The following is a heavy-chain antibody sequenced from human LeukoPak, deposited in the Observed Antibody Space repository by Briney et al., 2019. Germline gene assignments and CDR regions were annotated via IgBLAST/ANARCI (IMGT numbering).Heavy chain of an antibody. V-gene: IGHV3-23*01. CDR2: ISGSGDNT. J-gene: IGHJ4*02. CDR3: AKGSYYDSSGSFYFDY. D-gene: IGHD3-22*01. Sequence: PGGSLRLSCAASEFTVSSNYMSWVRQAPGKGLEWVSGISGSGDNTYYADSVEGRFTISRDNSKNTLYVQVNSLGTEDTAAYYCAKGSYYDSSGSFYFDYWGQGTLVTVSS. CDR1: EFTVSSNY.